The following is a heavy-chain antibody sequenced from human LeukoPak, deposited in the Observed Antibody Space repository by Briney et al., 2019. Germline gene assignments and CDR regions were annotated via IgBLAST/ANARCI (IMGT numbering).Heavy chain of an antibody. V-gene: IGHV3-9*01. CDR3: AKDTRGYSYGSYFDY. CDR2: ISWNSGNI. Sequence: QPGRSLRLSCAASGFTFDDYAMHWVRQAPGKGLEWVSGISWNSGNIGYADSVKGRFTISRDNAKNSLYLQMNSLRADDTALYYCAKDTRGYSYGSYFDYWGQGTLVTVSS. D-gene: IGHD5-18*01. CDR1: GFTFDDYA. J-gene: IGHJ4*02.